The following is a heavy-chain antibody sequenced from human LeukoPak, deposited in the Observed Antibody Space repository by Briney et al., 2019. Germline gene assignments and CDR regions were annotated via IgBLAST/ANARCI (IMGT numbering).Heavy chain of an antibody. CDR1: GFTFSNYG. J-gene: IGHJ3*02. CDR2: IWYDGSNK. D-gene: IGHD3-3*01. Sequence: TGGSLRLSCAASGFTFSNYGMHWVRQAPGKGLEWVALIWYDGSNKYYTDSVKGRLTISKDNSKNTLYLQMNSLRAEDTAVYYCAKVLTIFETLDAFDIWGQGTMVTVSS. CDR3: AKVLTIFETLDAFDI. V-gene: IGHV3-33*06.